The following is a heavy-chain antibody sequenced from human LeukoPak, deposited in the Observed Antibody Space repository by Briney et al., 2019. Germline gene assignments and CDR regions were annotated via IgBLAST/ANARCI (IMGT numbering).Heavy chain of an antibody. J-gene: IGHJ4*02. CDR2: IYYSGST. CDR3: ARAVITFGGAVAKGFDC. V-gene: IGHV4-59*01. Sequence: PSGTPSLTCTVSGGSFSTYYWSWIRQPPGRGLGWLGYIYYSGSTDYNPSLKSRVTMSLDTSKNQFSLNLSSVTAADTAVYYCARAVITFGGAVAKGFDCWGQGTLVTVSS. CDR1: GGSFSTYY. D-gene: IGHD3-16*01.